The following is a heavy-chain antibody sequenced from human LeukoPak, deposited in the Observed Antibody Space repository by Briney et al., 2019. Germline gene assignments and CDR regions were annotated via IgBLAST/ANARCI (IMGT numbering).Heavy chain of an antibody. V-gene: IGHV4-30-2*01. CDR3: AKLKSGLRYFDWLHAYGYDP. D-gene: IGHD3-9*01. Sequence: SQTLSPTCPLPGASITSGGYAWSWIRQPRGKGLEWIVYIYLSGSTCYNPSLKNRVTISVDRSKNQFSLKLISVTTADTAVYSCAKLKSGLRYFDWLHAYGYDPWGHGTLVTAAS. J-gene: IGHJ5*02. CDR1: GASITSGGYA. CDR2: IYLSGST.